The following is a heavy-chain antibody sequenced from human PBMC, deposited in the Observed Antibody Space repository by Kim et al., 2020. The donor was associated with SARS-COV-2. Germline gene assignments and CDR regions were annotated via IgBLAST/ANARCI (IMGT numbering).Heavy chain of an antibody. CDR3: ARGGISSWPTDY. V-gene: IGHV1-3*01. Sequence: TKYSQKFQGRVSSTRDTSAKTAYMEVSSLRSEDTAVYYCARGGISSWPTDYWGQGTLVTVSS. J-gene: IGHJ4*02. CDR2: T. D-gene: IGHD6-13*01.